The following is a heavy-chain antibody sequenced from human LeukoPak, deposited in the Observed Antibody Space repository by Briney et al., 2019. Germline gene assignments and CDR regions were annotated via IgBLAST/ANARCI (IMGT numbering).Heavy chain of an antibody. CDR2: IYYSGST. V-gene: IGHV4-59*08. D-gene: IGHD6-13*01. CDR3: ARSYSTLGDAFDI. J-gene: IGHJ3*02. CDR1: GGSISSYY. Sequence: SETLSLTCTVSGGSISSYYWSWIRQPPGKGLEWIGYIYYSGSTDYNPSLKSRVTISVDTSKNQFSLKLSSVTAADTAVYYCARSYSTLGDAFDIWGQGTMVTVSS.